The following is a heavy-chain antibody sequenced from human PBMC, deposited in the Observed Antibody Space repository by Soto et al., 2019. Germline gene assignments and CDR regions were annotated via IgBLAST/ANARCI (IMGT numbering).Heavy chain of an antibody. Sequence: SXTLSLTCTVSGDSISITRYYWCWVRQPPGKGLEQIGSIHYSGSTHYNPSLQSRVTISGDASKKQFSLKLRSVTAADTAVYYCASTKDETLYFDYWGQGTLVTVSS. D-gene: IGHD2-15*01. CDR1: GDSISITRYY. J-gene: IGHJ4*02. V-gene: IGHV4-39*01. CDR2: IHYSGST. CDR3: ASTKDETLYFDY.